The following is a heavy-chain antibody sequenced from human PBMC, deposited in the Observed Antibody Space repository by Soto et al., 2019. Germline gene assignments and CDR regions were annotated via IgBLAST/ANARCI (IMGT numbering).Heavy chain of an antibody. Sequence: PGGSLRLSCAASGFTFSDYYMSWIRQAPGKGLEWVSYISSSGSTIYYADSVKGRFTISRDNAKNSLYLQMNSLRAEDTAVYYCASFSDQWLVFDYWGQGTLVTVSS. CDR2: ISSSGSTI. D-gene: IGHD6-19*01. J-gene: IGHJ4*02. CDR3: ASFSDQWLVFDY. V-gene: IGHV3-11*01. CDR1: GFTFSDYY.